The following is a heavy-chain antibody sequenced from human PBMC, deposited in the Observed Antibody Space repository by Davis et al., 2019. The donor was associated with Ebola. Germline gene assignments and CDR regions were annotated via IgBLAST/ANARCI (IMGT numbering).Heavy chain of an antibody. V-gene: IGHV1-69*13. CDR2: IIPIFGTA. CDR3: ARDYGDYGFDY. D-gene: IGHD4-17*01. J-gene: IGHJ4*02. Sequence: AASVKVSCKASGGTFSSYAISWVRQALGQGLEWMGGIIPIFGTANYAQKFQGRVTITADESTSTAYMELSSLRSEDTAVYYCARDYGDYGFDYWGQGTLVTVSS. CDR1: GGTFSSYA.